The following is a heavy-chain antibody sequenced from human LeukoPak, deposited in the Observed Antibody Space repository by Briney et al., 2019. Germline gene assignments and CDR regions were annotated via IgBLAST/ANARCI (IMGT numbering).Heavy chain of an antibody. CDR1: GFTFSDYY. J-gene: IGHJ4*02. V-gene: IGHV3-11*05. CDR2: ISSSSSYT. Sequence: GGSLRLSCAASGFTFSDYYMSWIRQAPGKGLEWVSYISSSSSYTKNADAVKGRFTISRDNAKKSVYLQMNSLRAEDTAVYYCGRGQWTSDYWGQGTLVTVSS. CDR3: GRGQWTSDY. D-gene: IGHD3/OR15-3a*01.